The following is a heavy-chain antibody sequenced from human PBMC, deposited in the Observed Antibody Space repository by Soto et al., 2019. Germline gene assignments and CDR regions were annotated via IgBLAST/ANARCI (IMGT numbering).Heavy chain of an antibody. D-gene: IGHD2-8*01. V-gene: IGHV4-61*01. CDR3: AALKRMVAGDY. CDR1: GGSVRSDNYY. CDR2: IYNSGST. Sequence: QVPLQESGPGLVKPSETLSLTCTVSGGSVRSDNYYWSWIRQPPGKGLEWIGYIYNSGSTKYNPSLESRVTIPGDTSDNQFSLNLISVTTADTAVYYCAALKRMVAGDYWGQGALVTVSS. J-gene: IGHJ4*02.